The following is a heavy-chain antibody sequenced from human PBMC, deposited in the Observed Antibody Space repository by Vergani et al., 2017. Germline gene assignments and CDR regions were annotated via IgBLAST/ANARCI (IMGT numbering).Heavy chain of an antibody. D-gene: IGHD1-1*01. Sequence: LEESGGGSVKPGGSLRLSCAASGFKFSDHYMSWIRQAPGKGLEWVSHISPGASTVSFTDSVTGRFTVSRDNDNNSLTLDMTTLRVEDTAVYYCANTPGISTTRHYYAMDVWGQGTRVTVSS. CDR1: GFKFSDHY. J-gene: IGHJ6*02. CDR2: ISPGASTV. CDR3: ANTPGISTTRHYYAMDV. V-gene: IGHV3-11*04.